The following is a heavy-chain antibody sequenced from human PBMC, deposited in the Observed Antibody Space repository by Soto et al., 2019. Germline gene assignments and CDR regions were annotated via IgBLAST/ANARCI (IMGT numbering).Heavy chain of an antibody. D-gene: IGHD6-6*01. Sequence: QVQLQESGPGLVKPSQTLSLTCTVSGGSISSGPYYWSWIRQHPGKGLEWIGYVYSSGSAYYSPSLKSRVTISVDTSKNQFSLKLSSVTAADTAVYYCARAEAAPVDYWGQGTLVTVSS. V-gene: IGHV4-31*03. CDR1: GGSISSGPYY. J-gene: IGHJ4*02. CDR3: ARAEAAPVDY. CDR2: VYSSGSA.